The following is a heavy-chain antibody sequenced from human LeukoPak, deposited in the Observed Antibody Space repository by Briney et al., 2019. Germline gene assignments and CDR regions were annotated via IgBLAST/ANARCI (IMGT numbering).Heavy chain of an antibody. Sequence: GGSLRLSCAASGFTFSDSWMHWVRQVPGKGLVSVSLIRSDGSVSYYADSVKGRFTISRDNAKNTLYLQMNSLRAEDTAVYYCARGLTIVVTPSSLHDAFDIWGQGTMVTVSS. CDR3: ARGLTIVVTPSSLHDAFDI. CDR2: IRSDGSVS. CDR1: GFTFSDSW. D-gene: IGHD2-21*02. J-gene: IGHJ3*02. V-gene: IGHV3-74*01.